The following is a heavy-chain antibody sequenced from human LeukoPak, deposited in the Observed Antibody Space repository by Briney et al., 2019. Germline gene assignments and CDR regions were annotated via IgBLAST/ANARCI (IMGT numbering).Heavy chain of an antibody. D-gene: IGHD2-2*01. J-gene: IGHJ4*02. CDR1: GFTFSSNA. V-gene: IGHV3-30-3*01. CDR3: ARGYCSSTRCHFDY. CDR2: ISYDGSNK. Sequence: AGGSLRLSCEASGFTFSSNAMHWVRQAPGKGLEWVAVISYDGSNKYYADSMKGRFTISRDNSKNTLYLQMNSLRAEDTAVYYCARGYCSSTRCHFDYWGQGTLVTVSS.